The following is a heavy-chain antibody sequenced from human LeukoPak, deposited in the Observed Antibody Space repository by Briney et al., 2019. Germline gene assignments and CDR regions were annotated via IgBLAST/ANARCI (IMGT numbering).Heavy chain of an antibody. V-gene: IGHV4-59*08. CDR3: ARLGSSSWLFDY. CDR1: GGSISSYY. J-gene: IGHJ4*02. Sequence: PSETLSLTCTVSGGSISSYYWSWIRQPPGKGLEWIGYIYYSGSTNYNPSLKSRVTISVDTSKNQFSLKLSSVTAADTAVYYCARLGSSSWLFDYWGQGTLVTVSS. CDR2: IYYSGST. D-gene: IGHD6-13*01.